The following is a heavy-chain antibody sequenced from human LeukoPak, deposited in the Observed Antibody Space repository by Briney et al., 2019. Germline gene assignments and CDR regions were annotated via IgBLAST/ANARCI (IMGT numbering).Heavy chain of an antibody. D-gene: IGHD6-19*01. CDR2: IYHSGST. J-gene: IGHJ4*02. V-gene: IGHV4-38-2*02. CDR1: GYSISSGYY. Sequence: SSETLSLTCTVSGYSISSGYYWGWIRQPPGKGLEWIGSIYHSGSTYYNPSLKSRVTISVDTSKNQFSLKLSSVTAADTAVYYCARGPPRYSSGCGQGSLVTVSS. CDR3: ARGPPRYSSG.